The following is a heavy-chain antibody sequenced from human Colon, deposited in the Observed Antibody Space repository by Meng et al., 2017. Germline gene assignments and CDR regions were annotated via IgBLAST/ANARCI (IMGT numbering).Heavy chain of an antibody. J-gene: IGHJ4*02. V-gene: IGHV3-11*01. CDR3: ATTGSRSSGS. CDR2: ISTTGSIA. D-gene: IGHD3-22*01. CDR1: GFIFSDYY. Sequence: QVQLVGSGGGWVKPGGSLRLSCAASGFIFSDYYMAWLRQTPGKGLEWVSYISTTGSIAYYADSVKGRFTISRDNAKNSVYLQMNSLRAEDTAVYYCATTGSRSSGSWGQGTLVTVSS.